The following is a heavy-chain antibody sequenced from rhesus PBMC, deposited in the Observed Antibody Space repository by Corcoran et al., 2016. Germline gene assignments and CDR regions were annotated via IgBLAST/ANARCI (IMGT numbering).Heavy chain of an antibody. CDR2: ISSGGDST. V-gene: IGHV3S5*01. J-gene: IGHJ4*01. CDR3: AKDWGY. D-gene: IGHD3-34*01. CDR1: GFTFRSVG. Sequence: EVQLVETGGGLVQPGGSLKLSCAASGFTFRSVGMSWVRQAPGKGLEWVSAISSGGDSTFYADSVKGRFTISRDNSKNTLSLQMNSLRAEDTAVYYCAKDWGYWGQGVLVTVSS.